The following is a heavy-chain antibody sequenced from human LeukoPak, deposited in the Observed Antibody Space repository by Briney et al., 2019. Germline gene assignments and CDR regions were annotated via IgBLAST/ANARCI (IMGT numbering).Heavy chain of an antibody. V-gene: IGHV4-34*01. CDR3: ARDLSGTGATTLAY. D-gene: IGHD1-26*01. Sequence: PSETLSLTCAVYGGSFSGYYWSWIRQPPGKGLEWIGEINHSGSTNYNPSLKSRVTISVDTSKNQFSLKLSSVTAADTAVYYCARDLSGTGATTLAYWGLGTLVTVSS. CDR1: GGSFSGYY. J-gene: IGHJ4*02. CDR2: INHSGST.